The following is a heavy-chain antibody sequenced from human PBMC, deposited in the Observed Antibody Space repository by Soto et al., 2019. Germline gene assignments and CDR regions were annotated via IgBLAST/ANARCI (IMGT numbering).Heavy chain of an antibody. D-gene: IGHD6-13*01. CDR3: ARERPDGSRLDP. CDR2: IYYSGST. V-gene: IGHV4-30-4*01. CDR1: GGSISSGDYY. Sequence: QVQLQESGPGLVKPSQTLSLTCTVSGGSISSGDYYWSWIRQPPGKGLEWIGYIYYSGSTFYNPSLKRRVTISVDTSKNQFPLKLSSVTAADTAVYYCARERPDGSRLDPWGQGTLVTVSS. J-gene: IGHJ5*02.